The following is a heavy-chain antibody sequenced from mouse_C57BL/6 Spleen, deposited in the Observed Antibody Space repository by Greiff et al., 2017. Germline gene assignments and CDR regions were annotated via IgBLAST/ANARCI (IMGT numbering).Heavy chain of an antibody. CDR3: ARDYCGSSYWYFDV. D-gene: IGHD1-1*01. Sequence: EVQLQESGPGLVKPSQTVFLTCTVTGISITTGNYRWSWIRQFPGNKLEWIGYIYYSGTITYNPSLTSRATITRDTPKNQFFLEMNSLTAEDTATYYCARDYCGSSYWYFDVWGTGTTVTVSS. V-gene: IGHV3-5*01. CDR1: GISITTGNYR. J-gene: IGHJ1*03. CDR2: IYYSGTI.